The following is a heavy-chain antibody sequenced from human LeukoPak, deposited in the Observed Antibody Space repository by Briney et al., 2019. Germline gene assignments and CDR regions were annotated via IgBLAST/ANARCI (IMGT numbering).Heavy chain of an antibody. CDR3: ARLVTAWDFDY. CDR1: GYSFPSYW. J-gene: IGHJ4*02. Sequence: GESLKISCKGSGYSFPSYWIAWVRQMPGKGLEWMGIIYPGDSDTRYSPSFQGQVTTAAHKSISTAYLQWISLKTSDTAMNYLARLVTAWDFDYWGQGTMVTVSS. D-gene: IGHD2-21*02. CDR2: IYPGDSDT. V-gene: IGHV5-51*01.